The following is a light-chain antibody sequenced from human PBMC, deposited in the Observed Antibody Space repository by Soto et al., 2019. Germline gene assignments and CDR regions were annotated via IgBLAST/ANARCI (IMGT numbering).Light chain of an antibody. CDR3: QQYDNRPYT. Sequence: DIQMTQSPSSLSASVGDRVTITCQASQGIRNFLNWYQQKPGKAPRLLIYDASKLETGVPTRFRGSGSGAHFNFTINSLQPEYVATYYCQQYDNRPYTFGQGTKLEI. J-gene: IGKJ2*01. CDR1: QGIRNF. CDR2: DAS. V-gene: IGKV1-33*01.